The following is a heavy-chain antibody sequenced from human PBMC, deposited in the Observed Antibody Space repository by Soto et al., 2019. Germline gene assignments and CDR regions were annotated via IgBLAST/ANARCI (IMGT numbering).Heavy chain of an antibody. J-gene: IGHJ4*02. D-gene: IGHD4-4*01. CDR1: GFPFSSYV. CDR3: AKDSNKYSSSLRGRYFDY. V-gene: IGHV3-23*01. Sequence: PGGSLRLSCAASGFPFSSYVMSWVRQAPGKGLEWVSGISGGGSNTFYADSVKGRFTISRDNSKITLLLQMNSLGAEDTAVYYCAKDSNKYSSSLRGRYFDYWGQGIGVTVSS. CDR2: ISGGGSNT.